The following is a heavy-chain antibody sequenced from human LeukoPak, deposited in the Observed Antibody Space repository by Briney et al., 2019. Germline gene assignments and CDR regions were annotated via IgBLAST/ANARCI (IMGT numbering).Heavy chain of an antibody. CDR3: ATARNFRFEY. J-gene: IGHJ4*02. CDR1: GFIVSGKY. Sequence: PGGSLRLSCAASGFIVSGKYMSWVRQAPGKGLMWVSRMNGQGTTIDYADSVKGRFTVSRDYAKNTLFLQMNNLRTEDTALYFCATARNFRFEYWGQGSLVIVSA. V-gene: IGHV3-74*01. CDR2: MNGQGTTI. D-gene: IGHD1-7*01.